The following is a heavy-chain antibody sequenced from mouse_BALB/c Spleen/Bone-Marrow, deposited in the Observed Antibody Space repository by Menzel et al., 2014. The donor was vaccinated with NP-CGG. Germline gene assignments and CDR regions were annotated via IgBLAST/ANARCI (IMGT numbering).Heavy chain of an antibody. CDR2: ISSGGNYT. V-gene: IGHV5-9-4*01. J-gene: IGHJ4*01. D-gene: IGHD1-1*01. CDR3: VRAYGSSYAMDY. CDR1: GFTFSSYA. Sequence: VQLKQSGGGLVKPGGSLKLSCAASGFTFSSYAMSWVRQSPEKRLEWVAEISSGGNYTYYPDTVTGRFTISRDNAKNILYLEMSSLRSDDTAMYYCVRAYGSSYAMDYWGQGTSVTVYS.